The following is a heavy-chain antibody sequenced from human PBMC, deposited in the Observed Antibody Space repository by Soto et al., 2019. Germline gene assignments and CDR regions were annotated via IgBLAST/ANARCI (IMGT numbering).Heavy chain of an antibody. Sequence: SETLSLTCSVSGGSTSDKSYFLGWVRQSPGKGLEWIGSMYYSGSSYYNPSLKSRVAISVDTSKNQFSLKLRSVTAADTAVYFCARQRLLRRKPDFDIWGQGTLVTVSS. CDR2: MYYSGSS. J-gene: IGHJ4*02. V-gene: IGHV4-39*01. CDR1: GGSTSDKSYF. D-gene: IGHD2-21*02. CDR3: ARQRLLRRKPDFDI.